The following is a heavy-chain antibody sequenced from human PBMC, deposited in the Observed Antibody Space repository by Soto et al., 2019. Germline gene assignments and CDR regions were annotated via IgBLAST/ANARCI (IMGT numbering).Heavy chain of an antibody. CDR1: GGSISSGDYY. CDR2: IYYSGST. J-gene: IGHJ5*02. Sequence: SETLSLTCTVSGGSISSGDYYWSWIRQPPGKGLEWIGYIYYSGSTYYNTSLKSRVTISVDTSKNQFSLKLSSVTAADTAVYYCARGSALAYCGGDCFNWFDPWGQGTLVTVSS. D-gene: IGHD2-21*02. V-gene: IGHV4-30-4*01. CDR3: ARGSALAYCGGDCFNWFDP.